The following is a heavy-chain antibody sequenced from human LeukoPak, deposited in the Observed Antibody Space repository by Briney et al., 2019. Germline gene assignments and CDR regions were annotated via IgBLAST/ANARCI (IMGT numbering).Heavy chain of an antibody. CDR1: GASISTSTYY. Sequence: TSETLSLTCTVSGASISTSTYYWGWIRQPPGKGLEWIGSIYYSGSTYYNPSLKSRVTISVDTSKNQFSLKLSSVTAADTAVYYCARRPFIAAAGTHWYFDLWGRGTLATVSS. CDR3: ARRPFIAAAGTHWYFDL. J-gene: IGHJ2*01. D-gene: IGHD6-13*01. CDR2: IYYSGST. V-gene: IGHV4-39*01.